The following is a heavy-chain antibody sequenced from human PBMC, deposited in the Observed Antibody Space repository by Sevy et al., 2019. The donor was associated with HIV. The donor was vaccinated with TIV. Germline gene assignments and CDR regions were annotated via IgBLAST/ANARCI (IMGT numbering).Heavy chain of an antibody. J-gene: IGHJ4*02. CDR1: GFTFSSYA. CDR2: ISGSGGST. Sequence: GGSLRLSCAASGFTFSSYAMSWVRQAPGKGLEWVSAISGSGGSTYYADSVKGRFTISRDNSKNTLYLQMNSLRAEDTAVYYCAKTLLRFLEWGAFDYWGQGTLVTVSS. CDR3: AKTLLRFLEWGAFDY. D-gene: IGHD3-3*01. V-gene: IGHV3-23*01.